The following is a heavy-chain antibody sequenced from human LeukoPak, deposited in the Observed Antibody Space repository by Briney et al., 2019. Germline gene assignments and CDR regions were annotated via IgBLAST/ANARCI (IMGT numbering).Heavy chain of an antibody. Sequence: SVNVSCKASGGTFSSYAISWVRQAPGQGLEWMGGIIPIFGTANYAQKFQGRVTITADESTSTAYMELSSLRSEDTAVYYCARVPGSYAVDGYYFDYWGQGTLVTVSS. CDR1: GGTFSSYA. D-gene: IGHD1-26*01. CDR2: IIPIFGTA. V-gene: IGHV1-69*01. CDR3: ARVPGSYAVDGYYFDY. J-gene: IGHJ4*02.